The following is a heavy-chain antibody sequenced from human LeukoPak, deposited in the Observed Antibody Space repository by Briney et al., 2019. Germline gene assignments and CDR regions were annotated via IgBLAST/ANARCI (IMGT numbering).Heavy chain of an antibody. Sequence: GGSLRLSCAASGFTFSSYSMNWVRQAPGKGLEWVSYVSSSSTTIYYADSVKGRFTISRDNAKNSLYLQMNSLRAEDTAVYYCAREGALTVTKDAFDIWGQGTMVTVSS. CDR3: AREGALTVTKDAFDI. D-gene: IGHD4-17*01. V-gene: IGHV3-48*01. CDR1: GFTFSSYS. CDR2: VSSSSTTI. J-gene: IGHJ3*02.